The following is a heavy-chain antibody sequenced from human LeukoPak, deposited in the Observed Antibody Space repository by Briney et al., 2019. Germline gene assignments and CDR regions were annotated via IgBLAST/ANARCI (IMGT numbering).Heavy chain of an antibody. D-gene: IGHD5-12*01. CDR3: AKLIVATTKFDY. J-gene: IGHJ4*02. Sequence: GGSLRLSCAASGFTFSSYAMSWVRQAPGKGLEWVSAISGSGGSTYYADSVKGRFTISRDNSKNTLYLQMNSLRAEDPAVYYCAKLIVATTKFDYWGQGTLVTVSS. CDR1: GFTFSSYA. V-gene: IGHV3-23*01. CDR2: ISGSGGST.